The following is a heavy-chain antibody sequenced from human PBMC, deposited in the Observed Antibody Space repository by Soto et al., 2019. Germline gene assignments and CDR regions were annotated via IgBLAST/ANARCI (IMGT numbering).Heavy chain of an antibody. CDR1: GFSFSSYA. J-gene: IGHJ4*02. Sequence: PGGSLRLSCAASGFSFSSYAMHWVRQAPGKGLEWVSLISYDGSEKYYTDSVRGRFTISRDNSKNTLYLQMDSLRPEDTAVYSCAKERNWNDVSDYWGMGTLVTVSS. CDR2: ISYDGSEK. CDR3: AKERNWNDVSDY. D-gene: IGHD1-1*01. V-gene: IGHV3-30*18.